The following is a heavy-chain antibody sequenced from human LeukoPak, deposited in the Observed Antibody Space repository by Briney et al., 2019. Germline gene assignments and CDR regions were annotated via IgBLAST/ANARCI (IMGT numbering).Heavy chain of an antibody. D-gene: IGHD1-26*01. J-gene: IGHJ4*02. Sequence: VASVKVSCKASGYTFTSYYMQWVRQAPGQGLEWMGIINPSGGSTSYAQKFQGRVTMTRDTSTSTVYMELSSLRSEDTAVYYCARVRGSYCFDYWGQGTLVTVSS. CDR2: INPSGGST. CDR1: GYTFTSYY. CDR3: ARVRGSYCFDY. V-gene: IGHV1-46*01.